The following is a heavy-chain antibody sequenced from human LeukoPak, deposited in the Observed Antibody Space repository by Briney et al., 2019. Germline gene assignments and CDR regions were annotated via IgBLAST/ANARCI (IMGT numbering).Heavy chain of an antibody. D-gene: IGHD3-22*01. V-gene: IGHV1-2*02. CDR3: ARSYYYDSSGYYPDAFDI. CDR2: INPNSGGT. CDR1: GYTFTGYY. J-gene: IGHJ3*02. Sequence: GASVKVSCKASGYTFTGYYMHWVRQAPGQGLEWMGWINPNSGGTNYAQKFQGRVTMTRDMSTSTVYMELSSLRSEDTAVYYCARSYYYDSSGYYPDAFDIWGQGTMVTVSS.